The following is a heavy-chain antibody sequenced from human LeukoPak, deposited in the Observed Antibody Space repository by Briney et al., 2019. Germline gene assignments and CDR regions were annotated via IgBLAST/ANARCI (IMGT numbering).Heavy chain of an antibody. Sequence: ASVKVSCKASGYTFSSYYIHWVRQAPGQGLQWMGVINPSGSNSRYAEEFQGRVTMTRDTSTNTVNMELSSLRSNDTAVYYCSSPKSPYEGTGPPNWGQGTQVTVSS. J-gene: IGHJ4*02. V-gene: IGHV1-46*01. CDR3: SSPKSPYEGTGPPN. D-gene: IGHD2-8*02. CDR2: INPSGSNS. CDR1: GYTFSSYY.